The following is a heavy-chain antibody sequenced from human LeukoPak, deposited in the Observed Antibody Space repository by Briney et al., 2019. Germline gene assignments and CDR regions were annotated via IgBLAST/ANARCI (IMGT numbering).Heavy chain of an antibody. Sequence: TGGSLRLSCAASGFTFSSYAMHWARQAPGKGLEWVAVISYDGSNKYYADSVKGRFTISRDNSKNTLYLQMNSLRAEDTAVYYCARDRVGATDYFDYWGQGTLVTVSS. D-gene: IGHD1-26*01. J-gene: IGHJ4*02. CDR1: GFTFSSYA. V-gene: IGHV3-30-3*01. CDR2: ISYDGSNK. CDR3: ARDRVGATDYFDY.